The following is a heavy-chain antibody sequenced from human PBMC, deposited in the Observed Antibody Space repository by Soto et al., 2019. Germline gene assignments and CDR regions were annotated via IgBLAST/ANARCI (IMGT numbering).Heavy chain of an antibody. CDR2: IGAYNGNT. Sequence: ASVKVSCKASGYTFTSYGISLVRQAPGQGLEWMGWIGAYNGNTNYAQKFQGRVTMTTDTSTSTVYMDLSSLRSEDTAVYYCARDLTGGPTYYDFWSGYSPVDYWGLGTLVTVSS. V-gene: IGHV1-18*01. J-gene: IGHJ4*02. D-gene: IGHD3-3*01. CDR3: ARDLTGGPTYYDFWSGYSPVDY. CDR1: GYTFTSYG.